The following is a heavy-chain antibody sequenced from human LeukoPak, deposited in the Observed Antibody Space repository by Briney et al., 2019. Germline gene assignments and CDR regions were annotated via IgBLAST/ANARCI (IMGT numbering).Heavy chain of an antibody. CDR1: GFSFSSYG. CDR2: ISSSSSYI. CDR3: TRVEETATTAAIIRKYSSYYYYMDV. V-gene: IGHV3-21*01. Sequence: SGGSLRLSCAASGFSFSSYGMSWVRQAPGKGLEWVSSISSSSSYIYYADSVKGRFTISRDNAKNSLYLQMSSLRAEDTAVYYCTRVEETATTAAIIRKYSSYYYYMDVWGKGNTVTVSS. D-gene: IGHD4-11*01. J-gene: IGHJ6*03.